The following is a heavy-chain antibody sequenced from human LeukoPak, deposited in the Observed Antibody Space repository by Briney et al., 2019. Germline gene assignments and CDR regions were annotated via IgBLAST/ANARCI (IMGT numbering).Heavy chain of an antibody. D-gene: IGHD7-27*01. CDR3: ALNWANWFDP. J-gene: IGHJ5*02. CDR2: IYTSGST. Sequence: SETLSLTCTVSGGSISSGAYYWSWIRQPAGKGLEWIGHIYTSGSTTYNPSLKSRVTISVDTSQNQFSLKLSSVTAADTAVYYCALNWANWFDPWGQGTLVTVSS. V-gene: IGHV4-61*09. CDR1: GGSISSGAYY.